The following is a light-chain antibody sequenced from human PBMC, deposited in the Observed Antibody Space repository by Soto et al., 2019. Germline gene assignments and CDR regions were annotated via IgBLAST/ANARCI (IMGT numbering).Light chain of an antibody. CDR3: QQYGSSPRT. V-gene: IGKV3-20*01. J-gene: IGKJ1*01. Sequence: EIVLTQSPDTLSLSPGERATLSCRASKSVSSSYLAWYQQKPGQAPRLLIYGASSRATGIPDRFSGSGSGTDFTLTISRLEPEDFAVYYCQQYGSSPRTFGQGTKVDIK. CDR1: KSVSSSY. CDR2: GAS.